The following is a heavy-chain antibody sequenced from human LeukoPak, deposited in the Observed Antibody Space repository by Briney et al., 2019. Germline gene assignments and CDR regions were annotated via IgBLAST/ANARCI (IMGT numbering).Heavy chain of an antibody. CDR1: GFTFTGYY. V-gene: IGHV1-2*02. J-gene: IGHJ4*02. Sequence: ASVKVSCKASGFTFTGYYIYWVRQAPGQGLEWMGWINPNSGGTNYALKFQGRVTMTRGTSISTAYMELSRLRSDDTAVYYCARGPRYGSGNYYNNYWGQGTLVTVSS. D-gene: IGHD3-10*01. CDR2: INPNSGGT. CDR3: ARGPRYGSGNYYNNY.